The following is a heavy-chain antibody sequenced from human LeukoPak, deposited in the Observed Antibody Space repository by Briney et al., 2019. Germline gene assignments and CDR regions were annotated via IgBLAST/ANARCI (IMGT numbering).Heavy chain of an antibody. V-gene: IGHV1-18*01. Sequence: ASVDVSCKASGYTFTSYGISWVRQAPGQGLEWMGWISAYNGNTNYAQKVQGRVTMTTDTSTSTAYMELRSLRSDDTAVYYCAREETHHVYYGMDVWGQGTMVTVSS. CDR3: AREETHHVYYGMDV. D-gene: IGHD1-14*01. CDR2: ISAYNGNT. J-gene: IGHJ6*02. CDR1: GYTFTSYG.